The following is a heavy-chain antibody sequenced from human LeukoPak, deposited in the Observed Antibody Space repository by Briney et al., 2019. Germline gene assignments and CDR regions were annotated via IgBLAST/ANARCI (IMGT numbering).Heavy chain of an antibody. CDR1: GDSISSGSYY. CDR2: IYTSGST. J-gene: IGHJ4*02. V-gene: IGHV4-61*02. Sequence: TSETLSLTCTVSGDSISSGSYYWSWIRQPAGKGLEWIGRIYTSGSTHYNPSLRSRVTISVDTSKNQFSLKLSPVTAADTAVYYCARGGEVYFDYWGQGTLVTVSS. CDR3: ARGGEVYFDY. D-gene: IGHD3-10*01.